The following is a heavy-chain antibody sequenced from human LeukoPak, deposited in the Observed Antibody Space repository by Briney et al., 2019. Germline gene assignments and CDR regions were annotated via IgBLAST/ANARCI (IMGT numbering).Heavy chain of an antibody. V-gene: IGHV4-61*08. CDR1: GGSISSGAFY. CDR2: AYYSGST. CDR3: ARNSAVATSRSWFDP. J-gene: IGHJ5*02. D-gene: IGHD6-19*01. Sequence: SETLSLTCTISGGSISSGAFYWSWIRQPPGKGLEWIGYAYYSGSTTYNPSLESRVTISVDTSKNQFSLKLTAVTAADTAVYYCARNSAVATSRSWFDPWGQGTLATVSS.